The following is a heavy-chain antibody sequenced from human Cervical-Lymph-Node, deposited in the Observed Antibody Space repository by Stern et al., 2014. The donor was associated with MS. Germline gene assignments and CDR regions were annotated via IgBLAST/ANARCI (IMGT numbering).Heavy chain of an antibody. Sequence: QVQLGQSGPGLVKPSQTLSLTCAISGDSVSSNSAAWNWIRQSPSRGLEWLGRTYYRSKWYNDYAVSVKSRITINPDTSKNQFSLQLNSVTPEDTAVYYCARDHGVALRNYYYYYGMDVWGQGTTVTVSS. CDR2: TYYRSKWYN. CDR1: GDSVSSNSAA. D-gene: IGHD3-3*01. CDR3: ARDHGVALRNYYYYYGMDV. V-gene: IGHV6-1*01. J-gene: IGHJ6*02.